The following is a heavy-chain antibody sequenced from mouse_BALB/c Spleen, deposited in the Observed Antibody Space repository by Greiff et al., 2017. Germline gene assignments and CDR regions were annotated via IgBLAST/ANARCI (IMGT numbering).Heavy chain of an antibody. Sequence: QVQLQQSGAELAKPGASVKMSCTASGYTFTSYWMHWVQQRPGQGLDWIGYINPSTGYTEYNQKFKDKATLTADKSSSTAYMQLSSLTSEDAAVYYCARWGTTVVAPFDYWGQGTTRTVSS. D-gene: IGHD1-1*01. CDR1: GYTFTSYW. CDR2: INPSTGYT. V-gene: IGHV1-7*01. CDR3: ARWGTTVVAPFDY. J-gene: IGHJ2*01.